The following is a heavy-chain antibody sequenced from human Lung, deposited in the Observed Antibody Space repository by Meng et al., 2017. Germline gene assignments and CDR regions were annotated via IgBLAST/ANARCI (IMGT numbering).Heavy chain of an antibody. CDR1: GHTFTSYD. J-gene: IGHJ5*02. CDR2: INPSGGHT. CDR3: ARDDWFDP. V-gene: IGHV1-46*01. Sequence: QVQLVQSGAEVKKPGASVKVSCKASGHTFTSYDINCVRQATGQGLEWLGVINPSGGHTSYAQKFQGRLSMTTDTSTSTVYMELSSLGSEDAAMYYCARDDWFDPWGQGTLVTVSS.